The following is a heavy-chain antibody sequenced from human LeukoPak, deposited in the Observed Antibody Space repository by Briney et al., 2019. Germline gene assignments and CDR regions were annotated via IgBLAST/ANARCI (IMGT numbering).Heavy chain of an antibody. CDR3: AELGITMIGGV. CDR1: GFTFDDSV. Sequence: GGSLRLSCAASGFTFDDSVMSWVRQAPGKGLEWVSAISSSGSTIYYADSVKGRFTISRDNAKNSLYLQMNSLRAEDTAVYYCAELGITMIGGVWGKGTTVTISS. J-gene: IGHJ6*04. CDR2: ISSSGSTI. D-gene: IGHD3-10*02. V-gene: IGHV3-48*03.